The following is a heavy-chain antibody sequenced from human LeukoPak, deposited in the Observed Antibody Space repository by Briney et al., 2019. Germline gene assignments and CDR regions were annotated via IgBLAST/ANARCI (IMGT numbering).Heavy chain of an antibody. CDR1: GFTFNNYA. CDR3: AKGRNYYGSGIYDY. D-gene: IGHD3-10*01. CDR2: ISGSGGST. Sequence: GGSLRLSCAASGFTFNNYAMSWVRQAPGKGLEWVSAISGSGGSTYYADSVKGRFTISRDNSKNTLYLQMNSLRAEDTAVYYCAKGRNYYGSGIYDYWGQGTLVTVSS. J-gene: IGHJ4*02. V-gene: IGHV3-23*01.